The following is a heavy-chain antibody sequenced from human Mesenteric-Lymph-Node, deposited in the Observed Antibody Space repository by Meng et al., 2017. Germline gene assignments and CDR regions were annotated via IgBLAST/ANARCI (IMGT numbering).Heavy chain of an antibody. D-gene: IGHD6-13*01. J-gene: IGHJ4*02. CDR3: ARMGRGAAAGVDY. CDR1: GGSISNFY. CDR2: IYYSGST. V-gene: IGHV4-59*01. Sequence: LQESGPGLVKPSETLSLTCTVSGGSISNFYWSWIRQAPGKGLEWIGYIYYSGSTNYNPSLTSRVTISVDTSKNQFSLKLTSVTAADTAVYYCARMGRGAAAGVDYWGQGTLVTVSS.